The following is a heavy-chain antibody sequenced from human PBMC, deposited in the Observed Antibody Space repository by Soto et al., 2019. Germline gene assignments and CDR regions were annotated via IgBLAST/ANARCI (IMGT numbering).Heavy chain of an antibody. V-gene: IGHV1-18*01. Sequence: ASVKVSWKASGYTFRSYGISWVRQAPGQGLEWMGWISGYNGNTHYSQKFQGKVTMTTDTSTSTAYMELRNLRSDDTAVYYCAKADSNYAGRFSYYYMDVWGTGTMVTVSS. J-gene: IGHJ6*03. D-gene: IGHD4-4*01. CDR3: AKADSNYAGRFSYYYMDV. CDR1: GYTFRSYG. CDR2: ISGYNGNT.